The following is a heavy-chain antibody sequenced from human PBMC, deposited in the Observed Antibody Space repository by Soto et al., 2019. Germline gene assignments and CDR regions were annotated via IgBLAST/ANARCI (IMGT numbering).Heavy chain of an antibody. J-gene: IGHJ4*01. CDR2: LSDSGGSI. V-gene: IGHV3-23*01. CDR3: VKVSSAWYAGFFDL. CDR1: GFTFNRHA. D-gene: IGHD2-8*01. Sequence: EVPLLESGGGLVQPGGSLRLSCTASGFTFNRHAMTWVRQAPGKGLEWVSGLSDSGGSIYYADSVQGRFTLSRENCMNAVYLQMTTLRAEDTGVYYCVKVSSAWYAGFFDLWGHGTLVTVSS.